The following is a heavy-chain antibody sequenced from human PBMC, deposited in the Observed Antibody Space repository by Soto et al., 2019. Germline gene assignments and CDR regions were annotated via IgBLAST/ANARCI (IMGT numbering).Heavy chain of an antibody. CDR2: IYYRGST. CDR1: GGSISSGGYY. D-gene: IGHD3-9*01. J-gene: IGHJ5*02. Sequence: QVQLQESGPGLVKPSQTLSLTCTVSGGSISSGGYYWSWIRQHPGKGLEWIGYIYYRGSTYYNPFLKGRVTISVDTSKNKFSLKLSSVTAADTAVYYWEREYIADYDIFTGLFRENWFDPWGQGTLVTVSS. V-gene: IGHV4-31*03. CDR3: EREYIADYDIFTGLFRENWFDP.